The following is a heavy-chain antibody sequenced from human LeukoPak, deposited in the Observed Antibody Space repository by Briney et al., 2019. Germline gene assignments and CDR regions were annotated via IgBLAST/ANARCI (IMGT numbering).Heavy chain of an antibody. D-gene: IGHD3-16*01. CDR1: GFTYSSYW. CDR3: ARDGFGTGSN. CDR2: IKQDGSEK. Sequence: GGSLRLSCAASGFTYSSYWMSWVRQAPGKGLEWVANIKQDGSEKNYVDSVKGRFIISRDNAKNSLYLQMNTLRADDTAVYYCARDGFGTGSNWGQGTLVTVSS. V-gene: IGHV3-7*03. J-gene: IGHJ4*02.